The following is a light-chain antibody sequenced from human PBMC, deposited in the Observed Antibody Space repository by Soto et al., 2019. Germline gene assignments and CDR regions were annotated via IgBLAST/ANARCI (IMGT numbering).Light chain of an antibody. CDR1: QGVANF. V-gene: IGKV1-9*01. Sequence: IQLTQSPSSLSASVGDRVTISCRASQGVANFLAWYQQKPGKAPTLLLYAASTLQSGVPTRFSSSGSGTDFTLTSSRLQPEDFVNYYCHQLNSFPITFGPGTKVDIK. J-gene: IGKJ3*01. CDR2: AAS. CDR3: HQLNSFPIT.